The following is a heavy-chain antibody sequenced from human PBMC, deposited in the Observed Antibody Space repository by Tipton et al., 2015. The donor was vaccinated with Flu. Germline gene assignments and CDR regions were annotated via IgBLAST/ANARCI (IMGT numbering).Heavy chain of an antibody. CDR2: IYYSGST. V-gene: IGHV4-39*01. CDR3: ARRADIVVVPAAIGAFDI. J-gene: IGHJ3*02. CDR1: GGSISSSSYY. D-gene: IGHD2-2*01. Sequence: TLSLTCTVSGGSISSSSYYWGWIRQPPGKGLEWIGSIYYSGSTYYNPSLKSRVTISVDTSKNQFSLKLSSVTAADTAVYYCARRADIVVVPAAIGAFDIWGQGTMVTVSS.